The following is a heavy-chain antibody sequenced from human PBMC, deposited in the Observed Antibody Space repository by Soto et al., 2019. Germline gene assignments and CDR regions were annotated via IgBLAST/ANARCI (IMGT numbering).Heavy chain of an antibody. V-gene: IGHV4-31*03. CDR2: IYYSGST. Sequence: QVQLQESGPGLVKPSQTLSLTCTVSGGSISSGGYYWSWIRQHPGKGLEWIGCIYYSGSTYYNPSIKSRIPRSVDTAKNQFSLKLSSGTAAETAVYYCARGPPLLWGQGTLVTGSS. J-gene: IGHJ4*02. CDR1: GGSISSGGYY. CDR3: ARGPPLL.